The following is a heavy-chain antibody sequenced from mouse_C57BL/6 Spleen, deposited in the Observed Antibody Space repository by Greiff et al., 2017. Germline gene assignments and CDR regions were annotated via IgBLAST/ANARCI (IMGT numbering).Heavy chain of an antibody. CDR1: GYTFTSYW. CDR3: ARWDHDYDGCAY. Sequence: QVQLQQPGAELVKPGASVKLSCKASGYTFTSYWMHWVKQRPGQGLEWIGMIHPNSGSTNYNEKFKSKATLTVDKSSSTAYMQLSSLTSEDSAVYYCARWDHDYDGCAYWGQGTLVTVSA. D-gene: IGHD2-4*01. CDR2: IHPNSGST. V-gene: IGHV1-64*01. J-gene: IGHJ3*01.